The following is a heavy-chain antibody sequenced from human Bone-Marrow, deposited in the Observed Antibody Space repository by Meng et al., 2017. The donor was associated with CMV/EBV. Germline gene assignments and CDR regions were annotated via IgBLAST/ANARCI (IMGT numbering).Heavy chain of an antibody. CDR1: GFTFSGYY. Sequence: GESLKISCAASGFTFSGYYMSWIRLAPGKGLEWVSYISRSGTTIYYADSVKGRFTISRDNSKNSLYLQMNSLRAEDTAVYYCARDRNHYGMDVWGQGTTVTVSS. V-gene: IGHV3-11*01. J-gene: IGHJ6*02. D-gene: IGHD1-14*01. CDR3: ARDRNHYGMDV. CDR2: ISRSGTTI.